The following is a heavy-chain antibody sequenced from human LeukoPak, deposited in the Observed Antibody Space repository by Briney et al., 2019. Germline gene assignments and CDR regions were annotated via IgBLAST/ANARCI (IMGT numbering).Heavy chain of an antibody. V-gene: IGHV3-7*01. CDR1: GFTFSSYW. D-gene: IGHD6-6*01. CDR3: ARVGGIAAPTHYMDV. CDR2: IKQDGSEK. J-gene: IGHJ6*03. Sequence: HSGGSLRLSCAASGFTFSSYWMSWVRQAPGKGLEWVANIKQDGSEKYYVDSVKGRFTISRDNAKNSLYLQMNSLRAEDTAVYYCARVGGIAAPTHYMDVWGKGTTVTVSS.